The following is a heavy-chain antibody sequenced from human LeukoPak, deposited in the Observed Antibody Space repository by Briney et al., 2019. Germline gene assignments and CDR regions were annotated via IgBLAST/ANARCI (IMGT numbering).Heavy chain of an antibody. CDR2: INHSGST. CDR3: ARVPLWFGGYGMDV. CDR1: GGSFSGYY. Sequence: SETLSLTCAVYGGSFSGYYWSWIRQPPGKGLEWIGEINHSGSTNYNPSLKSRVTISVDTSRNQFSLKLSSVTAADTAVYYCARVPLWFGGYGMDVWGQGTTVTVSS. V-gene: IGHV4-34*01. J-gene: IGHJ6*02. D-gene: IGHD3-10*01.